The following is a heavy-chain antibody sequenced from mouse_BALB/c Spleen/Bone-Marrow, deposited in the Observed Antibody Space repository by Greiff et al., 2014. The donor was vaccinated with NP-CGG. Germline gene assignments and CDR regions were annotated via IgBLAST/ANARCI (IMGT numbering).Heavy chain of an antibody. D-gene: IGHD3-1*01. CDR3: PRWGYLDY. CDR1: GYTFTRFY. Sequence: QVQLKESGAEFAKPGASVRLSCKASGYTFTRFYIHWVKQRPGQDLEWIGEIDPSDSYINYNQKFKGKATLTVDKSSSTAYMQLSSLTSEDSALYYCPRWGYLDYWGQGTTLTVSS. CDR2: IDPSDSYI. V-gene: IGHV1-69*02. J-gene: IGHJ2*01.